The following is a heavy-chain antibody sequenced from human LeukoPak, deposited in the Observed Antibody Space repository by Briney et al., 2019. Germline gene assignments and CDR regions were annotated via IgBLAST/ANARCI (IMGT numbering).Heavy chain of an antibody. CDR3: ARSPPGTTGTTGIDY. Sequence: GESLQISCKGSGYSFTSYWIGWVRQMPGKGLEWMGIIYPGDSDTRYSPSFQGQVTISADKSISTAYLQWSSLKASDTAMYYCARSPPGTTGTTGIDYWGQGTLVTVSS. D-gene: IGHD1-1*01. V-gene: IGHV5-51*01. CDR2: IYPGDSDT. J-gene: IGHJ4*02. CDR1: GYSFTSYW.